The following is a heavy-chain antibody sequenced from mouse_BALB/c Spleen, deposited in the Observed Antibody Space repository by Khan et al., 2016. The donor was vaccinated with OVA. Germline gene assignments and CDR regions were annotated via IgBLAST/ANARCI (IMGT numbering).Heavy chain of an antibody. CDR1: GFSISNYG. J-gene: IGHJ3*01. V-gene: IGHV2-9*02. Sequence: VQLQESGPGLVAPSQTLSISFTVSGFSISNYGVHWVRQPPGKGLEWLGVIWAGGSTNHSSALMSRLSITKDNSKNQVFLRMKILQTEDTPIYYCARACYNGCWFADWGKGNLVT. D-gene: IGHD1-3*01. CDR2: IWAGGST. CDR3: ARACYNGCWFAD.